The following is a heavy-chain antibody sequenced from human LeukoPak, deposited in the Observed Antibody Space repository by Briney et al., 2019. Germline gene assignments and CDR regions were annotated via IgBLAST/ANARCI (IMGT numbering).Heavy chain of an antibody. CDR1: GYTFTSYG. CDR3: ARDNSLRDTAWWFDP. D-gene: IGHD5-24*01. CDR2: IDPSGDNT. V-gene: IGHV1-46*01. Sequence: WASVKVSCKASGYTFTSYGISWVRQAPGQGLEWIGIIDPSGDNTWYAQKFQGRVTMTRDMATSTDYLEVSSLRSEDTAVYYCARDNSLRDTAWWFDPWGQGTLVTVSS. J-gene: IGHJ5*02.